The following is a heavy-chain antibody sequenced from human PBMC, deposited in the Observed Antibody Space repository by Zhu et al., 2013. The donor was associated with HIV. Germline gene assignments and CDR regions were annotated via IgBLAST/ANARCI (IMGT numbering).Heavy chain of an antibody. J-gene: IGHJ6*02. CDR2: MNPNTGNR. V-gene: IGHV1-8*01. Sequence: QVQLVQSGAEVKKPGASVKVSCKPSGYTLVSSDVNWVRQAPGQGLEWMGWMNPNTGNRGYAQKFQGRVTMTTDTSTNIAYMELRSLRSDDTAVYYCARGGDIVVVVAGTRLNYYYGMDVWGQGTTVTVSS. D-gene: IGHD2-15*01. CDR3: ARGGDIVVVVAGTRLNYYYGMDV. CDR1: GYTLVSSD.